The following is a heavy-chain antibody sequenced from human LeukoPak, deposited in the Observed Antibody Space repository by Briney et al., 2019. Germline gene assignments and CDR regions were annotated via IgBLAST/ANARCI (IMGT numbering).Heavy chain of an antibody. CDR3: AKGTKPHILTAYMRDRWFDP. CDR1: GFTFSSYV. J-gene: IGHJ5*02. Sequence: GGSLRLSCAASGFTFSSYVMSWVRQAPGKGLEWVSAISNSGDNTYYADSVKGRFTISRDNSKNTLYLQMNSLRAEDTAVYYCAKGTKPHILTAYMRDRWFDPWGQGTLVTVSS. V-gene: IGHV3-23*01. D-gene: IGHD3-9*01. CDR2: ISNSGDNT.